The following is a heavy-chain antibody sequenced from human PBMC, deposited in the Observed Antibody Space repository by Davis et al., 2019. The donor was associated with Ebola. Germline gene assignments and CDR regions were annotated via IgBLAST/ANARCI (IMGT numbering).Heavy chain of an antibody. J-gene: IGHJ4*02. V-gene: IGHV1-46*01. CDR1: GY. Sequence: ASVKVSCKASGYMHWVRQAPGQGLEWMGMINPNDGRTIYAQKFQGRVTVTRDTSTTTVYMDLSSLRSEGTALYYCATRGVGGGYFDYWGQGTLVTVSS. D-gene: IGHD3-10*01. CDR3: ATRGVGGGYFDY. CDR2: INPNDGRT.